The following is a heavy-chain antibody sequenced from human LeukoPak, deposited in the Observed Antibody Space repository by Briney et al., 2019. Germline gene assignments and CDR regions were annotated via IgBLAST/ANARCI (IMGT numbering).Heavy chain of an antibody. J-gene: IGHJ4*02. CDR3: TRSAGWWSLDY. CDR1: GGSVSSGSYY. V-gene: IGHV4-39*07. Sequence: SETLSLTCTVSGGSVSSGSYYWSWVRQPPGKGLDWIGEISHTGSTKYNPSLKNRVTISRDSSKNQFSLKLNSVTAADTATYYCTRSAGWWSLDYWGQGALVTVSS. CDR2: ISHTGST. D-gene: IGHD2-8*02.